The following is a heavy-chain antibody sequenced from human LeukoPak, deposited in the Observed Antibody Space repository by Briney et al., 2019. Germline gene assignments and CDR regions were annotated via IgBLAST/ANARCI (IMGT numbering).Heavy chain of an antibody. CDR2: INHSGST. CDR1: GGSFSGYN. V-gene: IGHV4-34*01. Sequence: SETLSLTCAVYGGSFSGYNWSWISQPPGKGLEWIGEINHSGSTNYNPSLKSRVTISVDTSKNQFSLKLSSVTAADTAVYYCARGPAGYYDYWGQGTLVTVSS. CDR3: ARGPAGYYDY. J-gene: IGHJ4*02.